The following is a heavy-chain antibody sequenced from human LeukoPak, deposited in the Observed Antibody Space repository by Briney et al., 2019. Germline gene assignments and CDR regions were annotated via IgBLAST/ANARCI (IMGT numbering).Heavy chain of an antibody. D-gene: IGHD1-26*01. CDR2: IKPDGSEK. Sequence: GGSLRLSCAASGFTFSSYWTSWVRQAPGKGLEWVASIKPDGSEKYYLDSVKGRFTISRDNARNSLYLQMNSLRAEDTAVYYCARDPYSGTYGDTYYYYMDVWGKGTTVTISS. CDR1: GFTFSSYW. CDR3: ARDPYSGTYGDTYYYYMDV. V-gene: IGHV3-7*01. J-gene: IGHJ6*03.